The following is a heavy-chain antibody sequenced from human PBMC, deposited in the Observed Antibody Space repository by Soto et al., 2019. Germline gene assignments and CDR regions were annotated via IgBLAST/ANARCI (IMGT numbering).Heavy chain of an antibody. CDR1: GFTFSTYS. CDR2: IYSGGST. J-gene: IGHJ4*02. V-gene: IGHV3-66*01. Sequence: GGSLRLSCAASGFTFSTYSMNWVRQAPGKGLEWVSVIYSGGSTYYADSVKGRFTFSRDNSKNTLYLQMSSLRAEDTAVYYCARAKVGATYYFDYWGQGTLVTVSS. D-gene: IGHD1-26*01. CDR3: ARAKVGATYYFDY.